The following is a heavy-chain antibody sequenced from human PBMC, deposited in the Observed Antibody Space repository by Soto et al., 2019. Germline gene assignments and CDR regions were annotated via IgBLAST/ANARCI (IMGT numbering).Heavy chain of an antibody. CDR3: TRDHNTMVRGVIGY. V-gene: IGHV3-49*03. J-gene: IGHJ4*02. D-gene: IGHD3-10*01. CDR1: GFTFGDYA. CDR2: IRSKAYGRTT. Sequence: GGSLRLSCTASGFTFGDYAMSWFRQAPGRGLEWVGFIRSKAYGRTTEYAASVKGRFTISRDDSKSIAYLQMNSLKTEDTAVYYCTRDHNTMVRGVIGYWGQGTLVTVSS.